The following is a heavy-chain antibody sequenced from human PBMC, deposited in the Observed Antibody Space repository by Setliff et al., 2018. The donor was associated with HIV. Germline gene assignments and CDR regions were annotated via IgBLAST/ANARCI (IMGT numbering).Heavy chain of an antibody. J-gene: IGHJ4*02. V-gene: IGHV1-24*01. CDR3: ATRPRDDFWSGFDY. CDR2: FDPEDGET. D-gene: IGHD3-3*01. Sequence: ASVKVSCKVSGYTLTKLSIHWVRQGPGKGLEWMGGFDPEDGETIYAQKFQGRVTMTEVTSIDTAYMRMSSLRSEDTAVYYCATRPRDDFWSGFDYWGRGTLVTVSS. CDR1: GYTLTKLS.